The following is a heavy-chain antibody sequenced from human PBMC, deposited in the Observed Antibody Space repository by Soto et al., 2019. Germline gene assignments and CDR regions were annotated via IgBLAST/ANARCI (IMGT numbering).Heavy chain of an antibody. Sequence: QVQLVESGGGVVQPGRSLRLSCAASGFTFSNYGMHWVRQAPGKGLEWVAVIWYDGSNKYYADSVKGRFTISRDDSKNTLYLQMNSLRAEDTAVYYCARVDGATVTTLNYWGQGTLVTVSS. CDR1: GFTFSNYG. D-gene: IGHD4-17*01. CDR2: IWYDGSNK. V-gene: IGHV3-33*01. J-gene: IGHJ4*02. CDR3: ARVDGATVTTLNY.